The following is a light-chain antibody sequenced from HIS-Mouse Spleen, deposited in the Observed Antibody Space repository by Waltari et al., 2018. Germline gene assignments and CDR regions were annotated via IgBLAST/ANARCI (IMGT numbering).Light chain of an antibody. CDR2: EDS. CDR3: YSTDSSGNHRV. Sequence: SYELTQPPSVSVSPGQTARITCPGDALPKKYANWYQQKSGQAPVLVIYEDSKRPSWIPERFSGSSSGTMATLTISGAQVEDEADYYCYSTDSSGNHRVFGGGTKLTVL. J-gene: IGLJ2*01. V-gene: IGLV3-10*01. CDR1: ALPKKY.